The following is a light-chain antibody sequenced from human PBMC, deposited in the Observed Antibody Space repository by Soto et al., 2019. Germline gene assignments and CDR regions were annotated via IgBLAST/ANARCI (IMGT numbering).Light chain of an antibody. Sequence: DIQMTQSPSSLSASVGDRVTITCQASQGIYNYLNWYQQKPGKAPKLLIYDASGLETGVPSRFSGSGSGTNFSFTINRLQPEDFATYYCQHYDILPPYSFGQGTKLEIK. CDR1: QGIYNY. CDR3: QHYDILPPYS. J-gene: IGKJ2*01. CDR2: DAS. V-gene: IGKV1-33*01.